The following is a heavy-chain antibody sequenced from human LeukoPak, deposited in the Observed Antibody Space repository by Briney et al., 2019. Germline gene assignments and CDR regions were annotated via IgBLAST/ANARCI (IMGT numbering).Heavy chain of an antibody. CDR3: ARTTEGYCSSASCFGFSYSYYMDV. D-gene: IGHD2-2*01. V-gene: IGHV4-59*01. Sequence: PSQTPSLTCTVSGGSISSYYWSWIRQPTGKGLEWIGYIYYSGSTNYNPSLKSRVTISVDTSKNQFSLKLSSVIAADTAVYYCARTTEGYCSSASCFGFSYSYYMDVWGKGTTVTISS. CDR2: IYYSGST. CDR1: GGSISSYY. J-gene: IGHJ6*03.